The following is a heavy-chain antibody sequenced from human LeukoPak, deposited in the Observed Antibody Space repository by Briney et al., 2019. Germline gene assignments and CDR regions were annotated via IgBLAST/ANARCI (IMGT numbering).Heavy chain of an antibody. J-gene: IGHJ3*02. CDR1: GFTFTTYW. CDR3: ASLFLCYGCSSSSHNFNI. Sequence: GESLRLSCAASGFTFTTYWMSWVRQAPGKGLEWVANIKQDGTEKYYVDSVKGRFTISRDNAKNSLYLQMNSLRAEDTAVYYCASLFLCYGCSSSSHNFNIWGQGTMVTVSS. D-gene: IGHD6-6*01. V-gene: IGHV3-7*01. CDR2: IKQDGTEK.